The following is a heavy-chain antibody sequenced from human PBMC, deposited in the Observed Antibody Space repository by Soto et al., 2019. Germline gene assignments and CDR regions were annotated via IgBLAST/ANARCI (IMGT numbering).Heavy chain of an antibody. Sequence: QVQLVQSGPEVKKPGASVKVSCKASSYPFTSYGISWVRQAPGQGLEWMGWISAYNGNTNFAQKFQGRVTMTTDTSMSKAYIELRSLRLDDTAMYYCARGPRTQNYQPMTGYYRYWGQVTLVTVSS. CDR2: ISAYNGNT. CDR1: SYPFTSYG. D-gene: IGHD3-9*01. V-gene: IGHV1-18*01. CDR3: ARGPRTQNYQPMTGYYRY. J-gene: IGHJ4*02.